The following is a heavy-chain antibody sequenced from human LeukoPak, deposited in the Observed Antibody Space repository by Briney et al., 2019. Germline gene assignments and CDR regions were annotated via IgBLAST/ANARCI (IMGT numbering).Heavy chain of an antibody. Sequence: GGSLRLSCAASGFTFSSYAMSWVRQAPGKGLEWVSGISGSGGSTYYADSVKGRFTISRDNSKNTLYLQMNSLRAEDTAVYHCAKFPSYQYYYYYMNVWGKGTTVTVSS. CDR2: ISGSGGST. V-gene: IGHV3-23*01. CDR3: AKFPSYQYYYYYMNV. CDR1: GFTFSSYA. J-gene: IGHJ6*03.